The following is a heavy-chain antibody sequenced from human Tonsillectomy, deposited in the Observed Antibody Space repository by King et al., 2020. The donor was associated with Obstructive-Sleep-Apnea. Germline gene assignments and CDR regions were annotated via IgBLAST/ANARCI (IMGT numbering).Heavy chain of an antibody. J-gene: IGHJ4*02. CDR3: ARNGYYCLDS. V-gene: IGHV4-4*02. D-gene: IGHD1-26*01. CDR2: IYETGST. CDR1: GGSITSADW. Sequence: VQLQESGPGLVEPSGTLSLTCTVSGGSITSADWWSWVRQPPGQGLEWIGEIYETGSTNYNSSLKNRVTILLDKSKLQFSLKLTSVTAADTAVYFCARNGYYCLDSWGQGTLVTVSA.